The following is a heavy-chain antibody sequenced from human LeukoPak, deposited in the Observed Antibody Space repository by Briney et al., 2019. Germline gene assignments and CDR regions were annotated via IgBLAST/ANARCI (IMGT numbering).Heavy chain of an antibody. J-gene: IGHJ6*02. V-gene: IGHV3-30*18. Sequence: GGSLRLSCAASGFTFTNYGMHWVRQAPGKGLEWVAVISYVGSNKYYADSVKGRFTISRDNSKNTLYLQMNSLRPEDTAVYYCAKDVGYDYGHYCNMDVWGQGTTVTVSS. CDR1: GFTFTNYG. D-gene: IGHD5-12*01. CDR2: ISYVGSNK. CDR3: AKDVGYDYGHYCNMDV.